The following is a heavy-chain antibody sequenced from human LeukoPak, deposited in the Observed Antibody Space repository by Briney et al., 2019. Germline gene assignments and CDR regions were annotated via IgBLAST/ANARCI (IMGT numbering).Heavy chain of an antibody. D-gene: IGHD3-3*02. V-gene: IGHV1-69*01. CDR2: IIPKYSAP. J-gene: IGHJ3*01. Sequence: SVKVSCKASGGSFSDYPINWVRQAPGQGLEWLGGIIPKYSAPNYAQAFQGRVTITADESTNTVYMEMSGLRPDDTAVYYCVRPDRIFGVPAAFDAWGQGTLVAVSS. CDR1: GGSFSDYP. CDR3: VRPDRIFGVPAAFDA.